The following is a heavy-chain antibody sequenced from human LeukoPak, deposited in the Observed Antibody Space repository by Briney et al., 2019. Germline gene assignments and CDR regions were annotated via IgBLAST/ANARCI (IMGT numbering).Heavy chain of an antibody. CDR2: IIGSGGTT. D-gene: IGHD6-19*01. V-gene: IGHV3-23*01. J-gene: IGHJ2*01. CDR3: AKDVPGGWWYFDL. CDR1: RFTFSIYF. Sequence: EGSLRLSCAASRFTFSIYFMRWVRQAPGKGLGWVSLIIGSGGTTCYAVFVTGRFTISRDNSKNTLYLQMNSLRAEDTAVYSCAKDVPGGWWYFDLWGRGTLIIVSS.